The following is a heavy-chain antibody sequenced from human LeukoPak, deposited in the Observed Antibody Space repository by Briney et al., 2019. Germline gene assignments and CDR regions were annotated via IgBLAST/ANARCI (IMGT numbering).Heavy chain of an antibody. CDR3: ARGPFTLIRGPYNWFDP. CDR1: GDSISSYY. J-gene: IGHJ5*02. V-gene: IGHV4-4*07. CDR2: IYTSGNT. Sequence: PSDTLSLTCTVSGDSISSYYWSWIRQPAGKGLEWIGRIYTSGNTNYNPSLKSRVTMSVDTSKNQFSLKLSSVTAADTAVYYCARGPFTLIRGPYNWFDPWGQGTLVTVSS. D-gene: IGHD3-10*01.